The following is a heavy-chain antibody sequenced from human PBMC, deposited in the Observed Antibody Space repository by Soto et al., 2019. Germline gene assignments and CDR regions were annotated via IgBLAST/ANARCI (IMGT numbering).Heavy chain of an antibody. J-gene: IGHJ6*02. CDR3: ARDVTTVDILTGYSTYDGMDV. Sequence: ASVKVSCRASGYTFTSYYMHWVRQAPGQGLEWMGIINPSGGSTSYAQKFQGRVTMTRDTSTSTVYMELSSLRSEDTAVYYCARDVTTVDILTGYSTYDGMDVWGQGTTVTVSS. CDR1: GYTFTSYY. CDR2: INPSGGST. D-gene: IGHD3-9*01. V-gene: IGHV1-46*01.